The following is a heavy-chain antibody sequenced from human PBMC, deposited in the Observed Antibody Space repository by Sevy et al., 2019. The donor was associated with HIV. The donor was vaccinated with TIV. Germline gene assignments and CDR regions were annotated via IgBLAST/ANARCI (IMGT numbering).Heavy chain of an antibody. Sequence: GGSLRLSCAASEFKFEDYAMHWVRQVPGKGLEWVSGISWNSGSVGYADSVKGRFTISRDNAKDFLYIQMNNLRPEDTALYFCAEVRAGAGLMYYDFWSEGYSFDYWGQGTRVTVSS. J-gene: IGHJ4*02. CDR3: AEVRAGAGLMYYDFWSEGYSFDY. D-gene: IGHD3-3*01. V-gene: IGHV3-9*01. CDR2: ISWNSGSV. CDR1: EFKFEDYA.